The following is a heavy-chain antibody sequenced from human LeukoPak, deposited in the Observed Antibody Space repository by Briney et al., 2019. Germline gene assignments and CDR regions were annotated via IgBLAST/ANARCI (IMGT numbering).Heavy chain of an antibody. J-gene: IGHJ4*02. Sequence: GGSLRLSCAASGFTFSNYAMSWVRQAPGKGLEWVSSISSSSSYIYYADSVKGRFTISRDNAKNSLYLQMNSLRAEDTAVYYCARESGYSSGWYASPFDYWGQGTLVTVSS. CDR3: ARESGYSSGWYASPFDY. V-gene: IGHV3-21*01. CDR1: GFTFSNYA. D-gene: IGHD6-19*01. CDR2: ISSSSSYI.